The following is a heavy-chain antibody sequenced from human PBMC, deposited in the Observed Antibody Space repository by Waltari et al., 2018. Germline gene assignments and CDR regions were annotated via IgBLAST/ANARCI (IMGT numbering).Heavy chain of an antibody. CDR1: GFTFGDYA. CDR2: IRSKAYGGTT. Sequence: EVQLVESGGGLVQPGRSLRLSCTASGFTFGDYAMSWFRQAPGKGLEWVGFIRSKAYGGTTENAASVKGRFTIARYDSKSIAYLQMNSLKTEDTAVYYCTRDRGSYVGYYYYGMDVWGQGTTVTVSS. D-gene: IGHD1-26*01. J-gene: IGHJ6*02. V-gene: IGHV3-49*03. CDR3: TRDRGSYVGYYYYGMDV.